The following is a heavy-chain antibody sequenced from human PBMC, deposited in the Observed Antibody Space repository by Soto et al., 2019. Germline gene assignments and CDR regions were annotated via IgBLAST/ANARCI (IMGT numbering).Heavy chain of an antibody. V-gene: IGHV3-23*01. CDR3: ARVKGSGYHNWFDP. D-gene: IGHD3-22*01. Sequence: GGSLRLSCVVSGFTFSTYAMSWVRQAPGKGLEWVSTISSSGGNTYYADSVKGRFTISRDNSKNTLYLQMSSLRADDTAVYYCARVKGSGYHNWFDPWGQGTLVTVSS. J-gene: IGHJ5*02. CDR1: GFTFSTYA. CDR2: ISSSGGNT.